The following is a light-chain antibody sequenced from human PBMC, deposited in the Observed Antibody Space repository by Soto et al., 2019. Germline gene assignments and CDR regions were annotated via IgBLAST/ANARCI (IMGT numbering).Light chain of an antibody. Sequence: QSVLXQPASVSGSAGQSITISCTGTSSDIGGYDYVSWYQHHPGKAPRLILYDVSNRPSGVSNRFSGSQSGNTASLTISGLQAEDEAEYYCSSYATSSTLDVFGTGTKVTVL. CDR3: SSYATSSTLDV. CDR1: SSDIGGYDY. J-gene: IGLJ1*01. V-gene: IGLV2-14*03. CDR2: DVS.